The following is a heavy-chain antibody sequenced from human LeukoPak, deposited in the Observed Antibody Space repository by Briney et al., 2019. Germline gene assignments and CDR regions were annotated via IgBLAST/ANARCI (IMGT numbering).Heavy chain of an antibody. CDR3: AKKPSSGYYYIDY. CDR1: GFTFSSYA. Sequence: GGSLRLSCAASGFTFSSYAMSWVRQAPGKGLEWVSTISDSGGSTYYADSVKGRITISRDNSRNTLYLQMNSLRAEDTAVYCCAKKPSSGYYYIDYWGQGTLVSVSS. J-gene: IGHJ4*02. V-gene: IGHV3-23*01. CDR2: ISDSGGST. D-gene: IGHD3-22*01.